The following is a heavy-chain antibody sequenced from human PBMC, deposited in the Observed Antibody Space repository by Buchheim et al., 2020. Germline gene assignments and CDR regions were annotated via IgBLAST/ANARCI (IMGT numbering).Heavy chain of an antibody. D-gene: IGHD3-10*01. J-gene: IGHJ4*02. CDR2: IYSGGST. CDR1: GFTVSSNY. V-gene: IGHV3-66*01. Sequence: EVQLVESGGGLVQPGGSLRLSCAASGFTVSSNYMSWVRQAPGKGLEWVSVIYSGGSTYYADSVKGRFTISRDNSKNKLDLQMNSLRAEDTAVYYCARGRHYGSPGGFDYWGQGTL. CDR3: ARGRHYGSPGGFDY.